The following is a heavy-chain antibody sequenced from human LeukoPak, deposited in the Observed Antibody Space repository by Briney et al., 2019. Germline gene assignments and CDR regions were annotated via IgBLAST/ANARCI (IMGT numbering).Heavy chain of an antibody. J-gene: IGHJ3*02. CDR3: AKGPSLYDYVWGSYRPRNGAFDI. V-gene: IGHV3-30-3*01. CDR2: ISYEGSNK. CDR1: GFIFSSYA. Sequence: PGGSLRLSCAASGFIFSSYAMHWVRQAPGKWREWVEAISYEGSNKYYADSVKGRFTMSRDNFKIALYLQMNSLRAEDTAVYYCAKGPSLYDYVWGSYRPRNGAFDIWGQGTMVTVSS. D-gene: IGHD3-16*02.